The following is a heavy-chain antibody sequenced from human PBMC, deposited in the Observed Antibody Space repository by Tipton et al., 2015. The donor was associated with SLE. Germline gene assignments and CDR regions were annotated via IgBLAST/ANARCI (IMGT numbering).Heavy chain of an antibody. CDR2: INWQGSP. J-gene: IGHJ2*01. Sequence: SLRLSCVASGFNFGDYSIHWVRQAPGRGLEWVSVINWQGSPSYGYSVRGRFTISRDNSKNSIYLQMNSLRAEDTALYYCAKEVYGGNLYYYFDLWGRGTLVTVSS. CDR1: GFNFGDYS. D-gene: IGHD4-23*01. V-gene: IGHV3-43*01. CDR3: AKEVYGGNLYYYFDL.